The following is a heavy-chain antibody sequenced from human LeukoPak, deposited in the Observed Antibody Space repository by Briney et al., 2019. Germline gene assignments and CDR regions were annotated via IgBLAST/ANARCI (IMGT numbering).Heavy chain of an antibody. D-gene: IGHD5-18*01. CDR2: VSAYNGNT. CDR3: ARGLDVDTAPYYFDY. V-gene: IGHV1-18*01. J-gene: IGHJ4*02. CDR1: GYTFTSYG. Sequence: GASVKVSCKASGYTFTSYGISWVRQAPGQGLEWMGWVSAYNGNTNYAQKLQGRVTMTTDTSTSTAYMELRSLRSDDTAVYYCARGLDVDTAPYYFDYWGQGTLVTVSS.